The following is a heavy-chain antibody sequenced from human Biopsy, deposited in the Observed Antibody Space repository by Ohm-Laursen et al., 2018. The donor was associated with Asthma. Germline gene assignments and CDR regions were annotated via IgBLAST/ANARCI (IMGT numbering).Heavy chain of an antibody. J-gene: IGHJ4*02. D-gene: IGHD3-10*01. CDR3: ARGLDYSGRSGFDY. CDR1: GFTFSSYG. CDR2: MSYDGSIK. Sequence: SLRLSCAASGFTFSSYGMVWVRQAPGKGLEWVALMSYDGSIKDYADSVKSRFTISRDNSMNTLYLHMNSLRVEDTAVYYCARGLDYSGRSGFDYWGQGTLVTVSS. V-gene: IGHV3-33*05.